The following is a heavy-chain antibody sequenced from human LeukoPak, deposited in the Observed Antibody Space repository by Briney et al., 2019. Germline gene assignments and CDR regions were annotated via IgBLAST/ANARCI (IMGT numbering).Heavy chain of an antibody. V-gene: IGHV1-69*05. J-gene: IGHJ4*02. D-gene: IGHD3-16*02. CDR3: TRGIQEFILDY. Sequence: SVTVSFKSSVCTFINYAISWVRQAPGQGLEWMGGIIPIFGTANYAQKFQGRVTITTDESTSTAYMELSSLRSEDTAVYYCTRGIQEFILDYWGQGTLVTVSS. CDR2: IIPIFGTA. CDR1: VCTFINYA.